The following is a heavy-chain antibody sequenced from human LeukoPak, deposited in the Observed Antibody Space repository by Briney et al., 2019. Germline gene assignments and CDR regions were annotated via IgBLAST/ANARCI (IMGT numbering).Heavy chain of an antibody. CDR1: GDSISNYY. J-gene: IGHJ4*02. CDR3: AILGYGFDY. D-gene: IGHD5-12*01. Sequence: PSETLSLTCTVSGDSISNYYWNWIRQPAGKGLEWIGRIDTSGSTNYNPSLQSRVNISVDTSKKQFSLKLTSVTAADTAVYYCAILGYGFDYWGQGTLVTVSS. CDR2: IDTSGST. V-gene: IGHV4-4*07.